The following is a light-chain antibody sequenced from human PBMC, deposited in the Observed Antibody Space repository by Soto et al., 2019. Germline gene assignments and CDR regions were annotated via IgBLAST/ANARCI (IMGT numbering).Light chain of an antibody. J-gene: IGKJ4*01. V-gene: IGKV3-20*01. CDR2: RAS. CDR3: QQYGSSPLT. Sequence: EIVLTQAPGSLSFSPGERATLSCRASQSVSSSYLAWYQQKPGQAPRLLIYRASSRATGIPDRFSGSVSGTDFSLTISRLEPEDGAVYYCQQYGSSPLTFVGGTQVEIK. CDR1: QSVSSSY.